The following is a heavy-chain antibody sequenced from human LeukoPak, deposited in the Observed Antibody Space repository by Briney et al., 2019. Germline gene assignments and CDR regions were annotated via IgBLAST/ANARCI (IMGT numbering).Heavy chain of an antibody. J-gene: IGHJ5*02. CDR2: IKSKSVGGTT. V-gene: IGHV3-15*01. CDR3: TSHAAFDP. Sequence: GGSLRLSCAASGFTFNNAWMNWVRQAPGKGLEWVGRIKSKSVGGTTDYAAPVKGRFTISRDDSKNTVYLQMNSLKIEDTAVYYCTSHAAFDPWGQGALVTVSS. CDR1: GFTFNNAW.